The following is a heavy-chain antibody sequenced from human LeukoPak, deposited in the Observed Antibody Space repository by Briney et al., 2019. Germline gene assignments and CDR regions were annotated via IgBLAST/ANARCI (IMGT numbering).Heavy chain of an antibody. CDR2: ISSSGSTI. V-gene: IGHV3-48*03. D-gene: IGHD2-15*01. CDR1: GFTFSSYE. J-gene: IGHJ6*03. Sequence: GGSLRLSCAASGFTFSSYEMNWVSQAPGKGLECVSYISSSGSTIYYADSVKGRFTISRDTAKNSLYLQMNSLRAEDTAVYYCARDAGCSGGSCYPMGYYYYYMDVWGKGTTVTVSS. CDR3: ARDAGCSGGSCYPMGYYYYYMDV.